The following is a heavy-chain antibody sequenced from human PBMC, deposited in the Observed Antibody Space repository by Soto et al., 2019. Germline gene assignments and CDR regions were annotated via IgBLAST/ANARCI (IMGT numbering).Heavy chain of an antibody. V-gene: IGHV4-61*01. J-gene: IGHJ4*02. D-gene: IGHD6-6*01. CDR3: AREFSNSPEAFDS. Sequence: SETLSLTCTVSGVSVKSDSHYWSWIRQPPGRGLDWIGYIYHTGSTNYNPSLNSRVTISVDTSRNQFSLKLNSVTAADTAVYYCAREFSNSPEAFDSWGQGTLVTVSS. CDR1: GVSVKSDSHY. CDR2: IYHTGST.